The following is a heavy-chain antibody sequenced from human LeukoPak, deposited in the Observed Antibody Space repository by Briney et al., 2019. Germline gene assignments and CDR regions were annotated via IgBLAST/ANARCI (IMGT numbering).Heavy chain of an antibody. V-gene: IGHV3-11*01. Sequence: GGSLRLSCAASGFTFSDYYMSWIRQAPGKGLEWVSYISSSGSTTYYADSVKGRFTISRDNAKNSLYLQMNSLRAEDTAVYYCARDRRAKTTVVTVDWFDPWGQGTLVTVSS. J-gene: IGHJ5*02. CDR2: ISSSGSTT. D-gene: IGHD4-23*01. CDR1: GFTFSDYY. CDR3: ARDRRAKTTVVTVDWFDP.